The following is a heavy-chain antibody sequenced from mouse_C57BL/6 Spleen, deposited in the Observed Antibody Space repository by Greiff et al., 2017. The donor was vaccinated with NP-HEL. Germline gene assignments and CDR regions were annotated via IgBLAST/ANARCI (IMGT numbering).Heavy chain of an antibody. Sequence: VKLQESGAELMKPGASVKLSCKATGYTFTGYWIEWVKQRPGHGLEWIGEILPGSGSTNYNEKFKGKATFTADTSSNTAYMQLSSLTTEDSAIYYCARSFNYYGSSHYYFDYWGQGTTLTVSS. D-gene: IGHD1-1*01. CDR3: ARSFNYYGSSHYYFDY. CDR2: ILPGSGST. CDR1: GYTFTGYW. J-gene: IGHJ2*01. V-gene: IGHV1-9*01.